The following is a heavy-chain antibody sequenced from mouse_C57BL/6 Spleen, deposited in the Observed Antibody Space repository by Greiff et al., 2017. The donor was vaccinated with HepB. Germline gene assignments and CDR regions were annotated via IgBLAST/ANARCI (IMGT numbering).Heavy chain of an antibody. D-gene: IGHD1-1*01. J-gene: IGHJ2*01. CDR1: GYTFTSYW. Sequence: VQLQQSGAELANPGASVKLSCQASGYTFTSYWLPWVKQRPGPGLEWIGYINPSSGYTKYNQKFKDKATLTADKSSSTAYMQLSSLTYEDSAVEYCARSTTVVASGPGGYWGQGTTLTVSS. V-gene: IGHV1-7*01. CDR2: INPSSGYT. CDR3: ARSTTVVASGPGGY.